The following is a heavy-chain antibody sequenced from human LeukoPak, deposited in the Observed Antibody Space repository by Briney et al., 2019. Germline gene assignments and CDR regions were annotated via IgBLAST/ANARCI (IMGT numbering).Heavy chain of an antibody. CDR1: GYSISSGYY. D-gene: IGHD3-3*01. CDR2: IYHSGST. CDR3: ARDGRIRFPVTNWFDP. V-gene: IGHV4-38-2*02. J-gene: IGHJ5*02. Sequence: QPSETLSLTCTVSGYSISSGYYWGCIRQPPGKGLEWIASIYHSGSTYYNPSLKSRVAISVDTSKNQFSLRLASVTAADTAVYYCARDGRIRFPVTNWFDPWGQGTLVTVSS.